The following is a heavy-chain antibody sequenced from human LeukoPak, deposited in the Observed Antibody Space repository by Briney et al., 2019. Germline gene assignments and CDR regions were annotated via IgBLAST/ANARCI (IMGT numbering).Heavy chain of an antibody. J-gene: IGHJ5*02. CDR2: ISGSGGST. D-gene: IGHD1-20*01. V-gene: IGHV3-23*01. Sequence: TGGSLRLSCAASRFTFSSYAMSWVRQAPGKGLEWVSAISGSGGSTYYADSVKGRFTISRDDSKNTLYLQMNSLRAEDTAVYYCAKEGAEGNWNELGFDPWGQGTLVTVSS. CDR1: RFTFSSYA. CDR3: AKEGAEGNWNELGFDP.